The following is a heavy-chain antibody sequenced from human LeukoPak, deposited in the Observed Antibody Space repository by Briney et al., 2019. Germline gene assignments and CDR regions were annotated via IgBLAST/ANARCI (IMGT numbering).Heavy chain of an antibody. CDR2: IIPILGIA. CDR1: GGTFSSYA. V-gene: IGHV1-69*04. D-gene: IGHD1-26*01. Sequence: GSSVKVSCKASGGTFSSYAISWVRQAPGQGLEWMGRIIPILGIANYAQKFQGRVTMTEDTSTDTAYMELSSLRSEDTAVYYCATSRQWEDYWGQGTLVTVSS. J-gene: IGHJ4*02. CDR3: ATSRQWEDY.